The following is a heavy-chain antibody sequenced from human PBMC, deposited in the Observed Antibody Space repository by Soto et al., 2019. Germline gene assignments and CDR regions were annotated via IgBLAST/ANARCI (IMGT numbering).Heavy chain of an antibody. CDR1: GFTFSSYA. V-gene: IGHV3-23*01. J-gene: IGHJ4*02. Sequence: GGSLRLSCAASGFTFSSYAMSWVRQAPGKGLEWVSAISGSGGSTYYADSEKGRFTSSRHNSKNTLYLQMNSLRAEDSAVYYATGTWRSDYWGQGTLVTVSS. CDR3: TGTWRSDY. D-gene: IGHD1-1*01. CDR2: ISGSGGST.